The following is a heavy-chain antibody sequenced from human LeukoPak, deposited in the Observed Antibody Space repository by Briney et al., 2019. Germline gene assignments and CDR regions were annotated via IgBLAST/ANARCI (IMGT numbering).Heavy chain of an antibody. J-gene: IGHJ4*02. CDR2: ISYDGSNK. Sequence: GGSLRLSCAASGFTFSSYGMHWVRQAPGKGLGWVAVISYDGSNKYYADSVKGRFTVSRGNSKNTLYLQMNSLRAEDTAVYYCAKDLEAVTMIVPYWGQGTLVTVSS. D-gene: IGHD3-22*01. CDR3: AKDLEAVTMIVPY. V-gene: IGHV3-30*18. CDR1: GFTFSSYG.